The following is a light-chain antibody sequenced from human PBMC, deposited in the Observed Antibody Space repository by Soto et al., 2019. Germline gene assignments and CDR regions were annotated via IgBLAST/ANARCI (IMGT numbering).Light chain of an antibody. J-gene: IGKJ4*01. Sequence: AIQMTQSPSSLSASVGDRVTITCRASQGIRNDLGWYQQKPGRAPKLLVYVASNLQSGDPSRFSGSGSGTDFTLTISSLQPEDFATYYCLQDYSYPLTFGGGTEVEIK. CDR1: QGIRND. CDR3: LQDYSYPLT. CDR2: VAS. V-gene: IGKV1-6*01.